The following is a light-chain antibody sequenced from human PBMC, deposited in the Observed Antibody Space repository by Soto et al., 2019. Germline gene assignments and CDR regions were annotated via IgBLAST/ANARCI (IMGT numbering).Light chain of an antibody. Sequence: IVLTQSPGTLSLSPGERATLSCMASQSVSSSYLVWYQQRPGQPPRLLIYGTSTRAAGISDRFSGSGSGTEFTLTISRLEPGDSAVYYCQQYGTSALTFGGGTKVEIK. CDR2: GTS. CDR3: QQYGTSALT. CDR1: QSVSSSY. V-gene: IGKV3-20*01. J-gene: IGKJ4*01.